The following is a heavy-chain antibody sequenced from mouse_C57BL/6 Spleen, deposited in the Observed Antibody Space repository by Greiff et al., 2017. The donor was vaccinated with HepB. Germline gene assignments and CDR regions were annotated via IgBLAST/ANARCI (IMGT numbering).Heavy chain of an antibody. CDR1: GFTFSDYG. D-gene: IGHD2-3*01. CDR2: ISSGSSTI. Sequence: EVHLVESGGGLVKPGGSLKLSCAASGFTFSDYGMHWVRQAPEKGLEWVAYISSGSSTIYYADTVKGRFTISRDNAKNTLFLQMTSLRSEDTAMYYCARSLYDGYYYYAMDYWGQGTSVTVSS. V-gene: IGHV5-17*01. J-gene: IGHJ4*01. CDR3: ARSLYDGYYYYAMDY.